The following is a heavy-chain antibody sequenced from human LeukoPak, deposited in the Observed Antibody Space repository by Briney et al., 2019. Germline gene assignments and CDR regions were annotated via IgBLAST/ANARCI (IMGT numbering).Heavy chain of an antibody. CDR2: ISSSSSYI. CDR3: ARGGGSGSYFFDY. D-gene: IGHD3-10*01. V-gene: IGHV3-21*01. J-gene: IGHJ4*02. CDR1: GFTFSSYS. Sequence: GGSLRLSCAASGFTFSSYSMNWVRQAPGKGLEWVSSISSSSSYIYYADSVKGRFTISRDNAKNSLYLQMNSLRAEDTAVYYCARGGGSGSYFFDYWGQGTLVPSPQ.